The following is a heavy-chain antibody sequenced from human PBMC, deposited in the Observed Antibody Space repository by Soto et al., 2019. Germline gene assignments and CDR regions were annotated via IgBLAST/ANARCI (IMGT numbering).Heavy chain of an antibody. CDR2: IYYSGST. CDR3: ARDGLRGLVWGVSRRCYGMDV. Sequence: SQTLSLTCTVSGGSVSSGSYYGSWIRQPPGKGLEWIGYIYYSGSTNYNPSLKSRVTISVDTSKNQCSLMLSSVTAADTAVYSCARDGLRGLVWGVSRRCYGMDVRGRGTTVPVSS. J-gene: IGHJ6*02. D-gene: IGHD3-10*01. CDR1: GGSVSSGSYY. V-gene: IGHV4-61*01.